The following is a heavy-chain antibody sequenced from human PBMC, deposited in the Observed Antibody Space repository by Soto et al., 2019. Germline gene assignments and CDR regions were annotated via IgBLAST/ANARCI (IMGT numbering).Heavy chain of an antibody. J-gene: IGHJ6*02. CDR1: GGSFSGYY. CDR2: INHSGST. V-gene: IGHV4-34*01. D-gene: IGHD1-26*01. Sequence: SETLSLTCAVYGGSFSGYYWSWIRQPPGEGLEWIGEINHSGSTNYNPSLKSRVTISVDTSKNQFYLQLHSVTPEDTAVYYCARGGGTGSTYYYYGMDVCGQGTTVTVSS. CDR3: ARGGGTGSTYYYYGMDV.